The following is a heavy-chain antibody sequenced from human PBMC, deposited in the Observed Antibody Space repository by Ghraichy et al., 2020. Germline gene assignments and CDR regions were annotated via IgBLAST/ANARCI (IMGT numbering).Heavy chain of an antibody. Sequence: ASVKVSCKASGYTFTSYGISWVRQAPGQGLEWMGLLSAHSSSTNYAQKLQGRVTMTRDTSTSTAYMELRSLRSDDTAVYYCVRDPGSYGYGDFRGQGTLVTVSS. J-gene: IGHJ4*02. V-gene: IGHV1-18*04. CDR1: GYTFTSYG. D-gene: IGHD3-16*01. CDR2: LSAHSSST. CDR3: VRDPGSYGYGDF.